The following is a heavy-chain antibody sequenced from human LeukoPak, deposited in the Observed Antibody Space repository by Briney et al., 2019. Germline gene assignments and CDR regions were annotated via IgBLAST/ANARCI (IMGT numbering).Heavy chain of an antibody. CDR1: GGSISSSGYY. J-gene: IGHJ4*02. D-gene: IGHD5-12*01. V-gene: IGHV4-39*07. Sequence: PSETLSLTCTVSGGSISSSGYYWGWIRQPPGKGLEWIGTIYFDGTTYYNPSLKSRVTISVDRSKNQFSLKLSSVTAADTAVYYCASNPGTVATIKSTRTDWSYWGQGTLVTVSS. CDR2: IYFDGTT. CDR3: ASNPGTVATIKSTRTDWSY.